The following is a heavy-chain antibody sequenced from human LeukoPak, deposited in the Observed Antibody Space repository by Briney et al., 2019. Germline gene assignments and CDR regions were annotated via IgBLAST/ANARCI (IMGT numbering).Heavy chain of an antibody. CDR1: GFTFSSYG. D-gene: IGHD6-19*01. CDR3: AKDRVGVAVAAY. J-gene: IGHJ4*02. Sequence: GGSLRLSCAGSGFTFSSYGMTWVRQAPGKGLEWVSAISGSGGSTYYADSVKGRFTISRDNSKNTPYLQMNTLRAEDTAIYYCAKDRVGVAVAAYWGQGTLVTVSS. CDR2: ISGSGGST. V-gene: IGHV3-23*01.